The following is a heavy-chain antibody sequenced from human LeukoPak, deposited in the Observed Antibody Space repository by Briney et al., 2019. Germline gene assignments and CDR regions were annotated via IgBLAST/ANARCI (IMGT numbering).Heavy chain of an antibody. J-gene: IGHJ5*02. CDR2: IYYSGNT. CDR1: GGSINYYY. CDR3: AREGYSSSGGGNWFDP. Sequence: SETLSLTCTVSGGSINYYYWSWIRQPPGKGLEWIGYIYYSGNTNYNPSLKSRVTISVDTSKNQFSLKLSSVTAADTAVYYCAREGYSSSGGGNWFDPWGQGTLVTVSS. D-gene: IGHD6-13*01. V-gene: IGHV4-59*12.